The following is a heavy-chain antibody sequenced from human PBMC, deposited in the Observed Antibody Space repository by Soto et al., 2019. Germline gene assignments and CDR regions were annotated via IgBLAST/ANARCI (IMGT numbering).Heavy chain of an antibody. V-gene: IGHV3-33*08. J-gene: IGHJ5*02. CDR2: IWYDGSNK. CDR1: GFTFSSYS. D-gene: IGHD6-19*01. Sequence: GGSLRLSCAASGFTFSSYSMNWVRQAPGKGLEWVAVIWYDGSNKYYADSVKGRFTISRDNSKNTLYLQMNSLRAEDTAVYYCARGGQWLVRDWFDPWGQGTLVTVSS. CDR3: ARGGQWLVRDWFDP.